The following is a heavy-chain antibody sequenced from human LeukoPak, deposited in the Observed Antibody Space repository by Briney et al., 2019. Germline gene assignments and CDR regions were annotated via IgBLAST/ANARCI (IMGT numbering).Heavy chain of an antibody. V-gene: IGHV5-51*01. CDR1: GYSFTSYW. J-gene: IGHJ4*02. Sequence: GESLKISCKGSGYSFTSYWIGWVRQMPGKGLEWMGIIYPGDTDTRYSPPFQGQVTSSADKSISTAYLQWSSLKASDTAMYYCARSPTPDSIGYYSDYWGQGTLVTVSS. CDR3: ARSPTPDSIGYYSDY. D-gene: IGHD3-22*01. CDR2: IYPGDTDT.